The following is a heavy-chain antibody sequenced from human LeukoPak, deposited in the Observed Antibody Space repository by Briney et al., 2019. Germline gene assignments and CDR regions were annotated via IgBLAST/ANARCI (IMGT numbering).Heavy chain of an antibody. CDR1: GGSFSGYY. V-gene: IGHV4-34*01. J-gene: IGHJ4*02. Sequence: PSETLSLTCAVYGGSFSGYYRSWIRQPPGKGLEWIGEINHSGSTNYNPSLKSRVTITVDTSKNQFSLKLSSVTAADTAVYYCAGRIRTQSSDYWGQGTLVTVSS. D-gene: IGHD2/OR15-2a*01. CDR3: AGRIRTQSSDY. CDR2: INHSGST.